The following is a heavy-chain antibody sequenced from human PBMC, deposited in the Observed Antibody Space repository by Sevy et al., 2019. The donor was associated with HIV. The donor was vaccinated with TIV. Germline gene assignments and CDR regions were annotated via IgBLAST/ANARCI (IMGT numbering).Heavy chain of an antibody. V-gene: IGHV3-33*01. J-gene: IGHJ3*02. CDR1: GFTFSSYG. Sequence: GGSLRLSCAASGFTFSSYGMHWVRQAPGKGLEWVAVIWYDGSNKYYADSVKGRFTISRDNSKNTLYLQMNSLRAEDTAVYYCARESGGSSARAFDIWGQGTMVTASS. D-gene: IGHD1-26*01. CDR3: ARESGGSSARAFDI. CDR2: IWYDGSNK.